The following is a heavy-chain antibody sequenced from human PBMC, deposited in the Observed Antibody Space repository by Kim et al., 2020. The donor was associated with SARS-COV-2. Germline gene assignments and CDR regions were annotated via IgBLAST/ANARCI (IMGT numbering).Heavy chain of an antibody. Sequence: GGSLRLSCAASGFTFSTNAMTWARQAPGKGLEWVSVIGGSGDRTYYADFVRGRFTISRDNSKNTVYLQMNSLRGEDTAIYYCAKGGWYGRFDYWGQGILVTVSS. CDR3: AKGGWYGRFDY. D-gene: IGHD6-19*01. J-gene: IGHJ4*02. CDR1: GFTFSTNA. V-gene: IGHV3-23*01. CDR2: IGGSGDRT.